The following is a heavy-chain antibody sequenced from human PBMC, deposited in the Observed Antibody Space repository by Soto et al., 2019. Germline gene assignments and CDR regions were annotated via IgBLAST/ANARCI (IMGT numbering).Heavy chain of an antibody. CDR1: GGSINNYY. Sequence: SETLSLTCIVSGGSINNYYGSWIRQPPGKGLEWIGEINHSGSTNYNPSLKSRVTISVDTSKNQFSLKLSSVTAADTAVYYCARRSIVVVVAGFDIWGQGTMVTVSS. V-gene: IGHV4-34*01. J-gene: IGHJ3*02. CDR2: INHSGST. D-gene: IGHD2-15*01. CDR3: ARRSIVVVVAGFDI.